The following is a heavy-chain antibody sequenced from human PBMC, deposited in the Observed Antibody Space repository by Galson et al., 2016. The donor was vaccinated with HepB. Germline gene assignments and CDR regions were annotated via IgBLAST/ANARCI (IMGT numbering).Heavy chain of an antibody. V-gene: IGHV4-39*01. CDR3: ARQRHTSASKFFDY. CDR1: GGSIISNGYY. D-gene: IGHD2-15*01. CDR2: IYYSGTT. J-gene: IGHJ4*02. Sequence: SETLSLTCTVSGGSIISNGYYWGWVRQPPGKGLEWIGSIYYSGTTYYNPSLKGRLTVSVDTSKNQFSLRLTSVTAADTAVYYCARQRHTSASKFFDYWGQGILVTVSS.